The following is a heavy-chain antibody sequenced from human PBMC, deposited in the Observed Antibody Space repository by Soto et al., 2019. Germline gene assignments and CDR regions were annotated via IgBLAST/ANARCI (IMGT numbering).Heavy chain of an antibody. D-gene: IGHD4-17*01. CDR2: VNPNTGYT. CDR1: GYPFTSYE. Sequence: ASVKVSCKSSGYPFTSYEIHWIRQASGQGLEWMGWVNPNTGYTGYAQKFQGRVTTTRDSSIDTAYLELRSLKLDDTAVYYCARRLPYDYGDYDYWGQGTLVTVSS. J-gene: IGHJ4*02. CDR3: ARRLPYDYGDYDY. V-gene: IGHV1-8*01.